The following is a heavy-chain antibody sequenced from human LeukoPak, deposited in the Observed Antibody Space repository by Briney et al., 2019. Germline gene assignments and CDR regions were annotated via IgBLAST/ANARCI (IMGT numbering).Heavy chain of an antibody. Sequence: GASVKVSCKASVYTFTGYYMHWVRQAPGQGLEWMGWISPNSGGTNYAQKFQGRVTMTRDTSISTAYMELSRLRSDDTAVYYCARDLEATNDYWGQGTLVTVSS. V-gene: IGHV1-2*02. CDR2: ISPNSGGT. CDR1: VYTFTGYY. CDR3: ARDLEATNDY. D-gene: IGHD5-12*01. J-gene: IGHJ4*02.